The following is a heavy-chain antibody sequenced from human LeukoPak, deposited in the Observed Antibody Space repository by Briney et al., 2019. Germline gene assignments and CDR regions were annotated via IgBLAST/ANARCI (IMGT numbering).Heavy chain of an antibody. CDR1: GGSISSSFW. D-gene: IGHD3-22*01. Sequence: SETLSLTCAVSGGSISSSFWWSWVRQPPGKGLEWIGEIYHSGSTNYNPSLKSRVTISVDKSKNQFSLKLSSVTAADTAVYYCARFVPRYYDSSGYYCPNFDYWGQGTLVTVSS. V-gene: IGHV4-4*02. CDR3: ARFVPRYYDSSGYYCPNFDY. J-gene: IGHJ4*02. CDR2: IYHSGST.